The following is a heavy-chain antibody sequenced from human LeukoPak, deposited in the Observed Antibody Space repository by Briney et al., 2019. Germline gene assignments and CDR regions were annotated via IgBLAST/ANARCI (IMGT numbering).Heavy chain of an antibody. Sequence: SETLSLTCTVSGDSISTSYWTWIRQSPGKGLEWIGYISYTGSTTYNPSPKSRVTIVRDTSKNQFSLRLTSVTAADTAMYFCVRGPNTSAYGYNKLDPWGQGTLVTVSS. J-gene: IGHJ5*02. CDR2: ISYTGST. D-gene: IGHD3-9*01. V-gene: IGHV4-59*08. CDR1: GDSISTSY. CDR3: VRGPNTSAYGYNKLDP.